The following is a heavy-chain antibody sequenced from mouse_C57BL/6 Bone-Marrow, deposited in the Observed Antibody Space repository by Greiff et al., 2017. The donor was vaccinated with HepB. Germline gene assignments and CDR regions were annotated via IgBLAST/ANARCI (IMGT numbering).Heavy chain of an antibody. D-gene: IGHD1-1*01. J-gene: IGHJ2*01. V-gene: IGHV1-80*01. CDR3: AREDYYYGSSFYFDY. CDR2: IYPGDGDT. Sequence: VQLQQSGAELVKPGASVKISCKASGYAFSSYWMNWVKQRPGKGLEWIGQIYPGDGDTNYNGKFKGKATLTADKSSSTAYMQLSSLTSEDSAVYFCAREDYYYGSSFYFDYWGQGTTLTVSS. CDR1: GYAFSSYW.